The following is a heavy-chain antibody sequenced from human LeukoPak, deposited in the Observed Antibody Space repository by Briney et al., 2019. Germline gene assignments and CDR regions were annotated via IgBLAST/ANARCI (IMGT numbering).Heavy chain of an antibody. V-gene: IGHV3-30*04. CDR1: GFTFSSYA. CDR2: ISYDGSNK. J-gene: IGHJ5*02. CDR3: ARGLRDGYNRDWENWFDP. D-gene: IGHD5-24*01. Sequence: PGGSLRLSCAASGFTFSSYAMHWVRQAPGKGLEWVAVISYDGSNKYYADSVKGRFTISRDNSKNTLYLQMNSLRAEDTAVYYCARGLRDGYNRDWENWFDPWGQGTLVTVSS.